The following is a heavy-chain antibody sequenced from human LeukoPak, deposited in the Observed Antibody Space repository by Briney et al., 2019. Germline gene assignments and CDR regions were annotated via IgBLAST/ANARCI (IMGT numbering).Heavy chain of an antibody. V-gene: IGHV3-53*01. CDR2: LYTGGST. D-gene: IGHD2-2*02. J-gene: IGHJ1*01. CDR3: TSSRYKSGPRPRYFQH. Sequence: GGSLSLSCAASNISVSERFMTWVRQAPGKGLECVAVLYTGGSTFYADSVQGRFTISRDNSLNTLFLQMDNLRGDDTAVYYCTSSRYKSGPRPRYFQHWGQGTLLTVSS. CDR1: NISVSERF.